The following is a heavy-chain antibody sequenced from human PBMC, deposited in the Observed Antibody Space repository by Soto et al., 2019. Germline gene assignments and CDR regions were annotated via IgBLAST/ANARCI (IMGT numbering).Heavy chain of an antibody. D-gene: IGHD1-26*01. J-gene: IGHJ4*02. Sequence: PSQMQSLTNTVSGGYIINHYGSWIRQPPGKGLEWIGYIYYSGSTNYNPSLKSRVTISVDTSKNQFSLKLTSVTAAVTAVYYCARRYGGNFDYWGQGTLVTVSP. CDR1: GGYIINHY. CDR3: ARRYGGNFDY. V-gene: IGHV4-59*11. CDR2: IYYSGST.